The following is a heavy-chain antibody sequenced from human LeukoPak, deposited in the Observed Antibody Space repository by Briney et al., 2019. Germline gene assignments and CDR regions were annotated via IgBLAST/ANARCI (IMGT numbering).Heavy chain of an antibody. CDR2: INPNRGDT. V-gene: IGHV1-2*02. D-gene: IGHD3-22*01. CDR3: ARGFSMIEDY. CDR1: GYTLTGSY. J-gene: IGHJ4*02. Sequence: PSVKVSCKASGYTLTGSYIHWVRQAPGQGLEWMGWINPNRGDTNYAQKFEGRVTMTRDTSISTAYMELSSLRSDDTAVYYCARGFSMIEDYWGQGTLVTVSS.